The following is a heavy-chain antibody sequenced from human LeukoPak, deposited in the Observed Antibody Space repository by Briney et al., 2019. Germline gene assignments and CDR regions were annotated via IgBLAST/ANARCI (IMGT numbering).Heavy chain of an antibody. Sequence: GSLRLSCAASEFTFSDYSMNWVRQAPGKGLEWIGEINHSGSTNYNPSLKSRVTISVDTSKNQFSLKLSSVSAADTAVYYCARVYPHSGSYLQWFDPWGQGTLVTVSS. CDR1: EFTFSDYS. J-gene: IGHJ5*02. CDR3: ARVYPHSGSYLQWFDP. D-gene: IGHD1-26*01. CDR2: INHSGST. V-gene: IGHV4-34*01.